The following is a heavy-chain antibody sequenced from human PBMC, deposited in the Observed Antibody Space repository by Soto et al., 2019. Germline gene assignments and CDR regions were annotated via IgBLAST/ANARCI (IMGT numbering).Heavy chain of an antibody. J-gene: IGHJ6*02. CDR2: IYYSGST. Sequence: SETLSLTCTVSGGSISSSSYYWGWIRQPPGKGLEWIGSIYYSGSTYYNPSLKSRVTISVDTSKNQFSLKLSSVTAADTAVYYCARSSPGRNYYYGMDVWGQGTTGTVSS. V-gene: IGHV4-39*01. D-gene: IGHD3-10*01. CDR3: ARSSPGRNYYYGMDV. CDR1: GGSISSSSYY.